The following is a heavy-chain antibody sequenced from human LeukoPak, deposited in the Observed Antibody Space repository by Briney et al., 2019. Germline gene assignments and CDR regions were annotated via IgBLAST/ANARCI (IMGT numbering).Heavy chain of an antibody. Sequence: PGGSLRLSCAASGFTFSSYAMHWVRQAPGEGLEWVAVISYDGSNKYYADSVKGRFTISRDNSKNTLYLQMNSLRAEDTAVYYCARASRFLDRYYYYYMDVWGKGTTVTVSS. D-gene: IGHD3-3*01. CDR3: ARASRFLDRYYYYYMDV. CDR1: GFTFSSYA. V-gene: IGHV3-30-3*01. CDR2: ISYDGSNK. J-gene: IGHJ6*03.